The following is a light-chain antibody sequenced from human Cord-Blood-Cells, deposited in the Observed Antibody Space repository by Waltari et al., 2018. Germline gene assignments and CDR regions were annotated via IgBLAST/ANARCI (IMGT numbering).Light chain of an antibody. V-gene: IGLV3-19*01. Sequence: SSELTQDPAVSVALGQTVRITCQGDSLRSYYASWYQQKPGQAPVLVIYGKNNRPSGIPDRFSVSSSGNTASLTITGAQAEDEADYYCNSRDSSGNHVFGTGTKVTVL. J-gene: IGLJ1*01. CDR2: GKN. CDR3: NSRDSSGNHV. CDR1: SLRSYY.